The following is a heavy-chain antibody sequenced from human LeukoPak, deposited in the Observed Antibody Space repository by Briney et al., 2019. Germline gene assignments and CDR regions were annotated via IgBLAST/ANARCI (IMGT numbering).Heavy chain of an antibody. CDR3: ARGVVVPAAMYHDAFDI. D-gene: IGHD2-2*01. Sequence: VASVTVSCKASGGTFSSYAISWVRQAPGQGLEWMGRIIPIFGTANYAQKFQGRVTITADKSTSTAYMELSSLRSEDTAVYYCARGVVVPAAMYHDAFDIWGQGTMVTVSS. CDR2: IIPIFGTA. CDR1: GGTFSSYA. J-gene: IGHJ3*02. V-gene: IGHV1-69*06.